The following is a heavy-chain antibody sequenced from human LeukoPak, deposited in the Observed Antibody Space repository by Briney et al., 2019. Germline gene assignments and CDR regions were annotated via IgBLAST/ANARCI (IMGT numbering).Heavy chain of an antibody. CDR3: VYGSGSYYPDFDY. J-gene: IGHJ4*02. V-gene: IGHV4-34*01. CDR2: INHSGST. CDR1: GXSFSGYH. D-gene: IGHD3-10*01. Sequence: PSETLSLTCAVYGXSFSGYHWSWIRQPPGKGLEWIGEINHSGSTNYNPSLKSRVTISVDTSKNQFSLKLSSVTAADTAVYYCVYGSGSYYPDFDYWGQGTLVTVSS.